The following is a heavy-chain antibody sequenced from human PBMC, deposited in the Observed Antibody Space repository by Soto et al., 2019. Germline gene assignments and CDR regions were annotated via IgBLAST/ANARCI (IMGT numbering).Heavy chain of an antibody. D-gene: IGHD6-25*01. J-gene: IGHJ6*03. CDR2: IYYSGST. CDR1: GGSISSYY. CDR3: ARFRLGYYYYMDV. V-gene: IGHV4-59*08. Sequence: SETLSLTCTVSGGSISSYYWSWIPQPPGKGLEWIGYIYYSGSTNYNPSLKSRVTISVDTSKNQFSLKLSSVTAADAAVYYCARFRLGYYYYMDVWGKGTTVTVSS.